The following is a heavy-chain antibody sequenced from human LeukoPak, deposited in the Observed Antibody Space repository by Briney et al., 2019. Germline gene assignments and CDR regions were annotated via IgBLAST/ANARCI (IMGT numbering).Heavy chain of an antibody. CDR2: IYYNGST. J-gene: IGHJ5*02. Sequence: SETLSLTCTLSGASISSYFWTWIRQSPGKGLEWIGYIYYNGSTNYNPSLKSRVTISVDTSKNQFSLKLNSVTAADTAVYYCARYDYGSGYPGSWLDPWGQGTLVTVSS. CDR3: ARYDYGSGYPGSWLDP. V-gene: IGHV4-59*08. D-gene: IGHD3-10*01. CDR1: GASISSYF.